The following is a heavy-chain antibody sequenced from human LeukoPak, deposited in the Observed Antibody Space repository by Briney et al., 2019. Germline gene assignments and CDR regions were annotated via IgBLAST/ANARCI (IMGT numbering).Heavy chain of an antibody. CDR3: ARASLSKYAFDI. CDR1: GFTFSSYS. Sequence: PGGSLRLSCAASGFTFSSYSMTWVRQAPGKGLEWVSSISSSSSYIYYADSVKGRFTISRDNAKNSLYLQMNSLRAEDTAVYYCARASLSKYAFDIWGQGTMVTVSS. J-gene: IGHJ3*02. V-gene: IGHV3-21*01. CDR2: ISSSSSYI.